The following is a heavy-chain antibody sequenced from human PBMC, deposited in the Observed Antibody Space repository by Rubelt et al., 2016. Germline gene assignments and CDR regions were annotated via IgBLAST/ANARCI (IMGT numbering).Heavy chain of an antibody. Sequence: EVQLVESGGGLVQPGGSLRLSCAASGFTFSSYWMSWVRQAPGKGLEWVSYISSSGSTIYYADSVKGRFTISRDNAKNSLYLQMNSLRAEDTAVYYCARDRAAARPGGFDYWGQGTLVTVSS. D-gene: IGHD6-6*01. V-gene: IGHV3-48*04. J-gene: IGHJ4*02. CDR2: ISSSGSTI. CDR1: GFTFSSYW. CDR3: ARDRAAARPGGFDY.